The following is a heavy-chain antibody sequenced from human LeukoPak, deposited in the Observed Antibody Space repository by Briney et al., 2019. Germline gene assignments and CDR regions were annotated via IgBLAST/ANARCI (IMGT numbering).Heavy chain of an antibody. V-gene: IGHV3-23*01. Sequence: GGSLRLSCAASGFTFSSYAMSWVRQAPGKGLAWVSAISGGGGNTYYADSVKDRFTISRDSSKNTLHLQTNSRIPGDTAVYYCEKGGGAGTWYGNTWPFDYWGQGTLVTVSS. J-gene: IGHJ4*02. CDR3: EKGGGAGTWYGNTWPFDY. CDR2: ISGGGGNT. CDR1: GFTFSSYA. D-gene: IGHD3-16*01.